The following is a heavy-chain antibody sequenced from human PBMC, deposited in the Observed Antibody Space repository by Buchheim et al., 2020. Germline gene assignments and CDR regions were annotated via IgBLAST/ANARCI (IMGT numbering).Heavy chain of an antibody. V-gene: IGHV3-48*01. CDR3: ARGTAGGGIHDY. Sequence: EVQLVESGGGLAKPGGSLRLSCAASGITFSSSHMNWVRQAPGKGLEWISYISSSASTIYYTDSVKGRFTISRDNAKNSLYLQMYSLRAEDTAVYYCARGTAGGGIHDYWGQGTL. CDR1: GITFSSSH. CDR2: ISSSASTI. D-gene: IGHD3-16*02. J-gene: IGHJ4*02.